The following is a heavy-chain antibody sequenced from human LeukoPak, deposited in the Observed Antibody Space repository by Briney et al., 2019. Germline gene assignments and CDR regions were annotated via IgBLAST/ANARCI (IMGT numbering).Heavy chain of an antibody. CDR2: ISYDGSNK. Sequence: GGSLRLSCAASGFTFSSYGMHWVRQAPGKGLEWVAVISYDGSNKYYADSVKGRFTISRDNSKNALYLQMNSLRAEDTAVYYCAKEAYYDFWKAFDYWGQGTLVTVSS. CDR3: AKEAYYDFWKAFDY. CDR1: GFTFSSYG. V-gene: IGHV3-30*18. D-gene: IGHD3-3*01. J-gene: IGHJ4*02.